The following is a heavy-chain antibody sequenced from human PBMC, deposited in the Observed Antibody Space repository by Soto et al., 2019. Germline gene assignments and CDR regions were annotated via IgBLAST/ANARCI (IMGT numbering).Heavy chain of an antibody. Sequence: ASVKVSCKGAGYGFSGDGVSWGRQATGQGLEWMGWISAYNGNTNYAQKLQIRVTMTTDTSTIRAYMELRTVRAEDTAVYYCARGHSGMDVWGQGTTVTVSS. CDR1: GYGFSGDG. V-gene: IGHV1-18*04. J-gene: IGHJ6*02. CDR3: ARGHSGMDV. CDR2: ISAYNGNT.